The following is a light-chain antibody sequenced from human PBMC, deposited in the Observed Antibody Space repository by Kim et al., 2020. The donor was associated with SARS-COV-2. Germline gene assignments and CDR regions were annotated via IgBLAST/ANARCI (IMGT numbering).Light chain of an antibody. V-gene: IGLV6-57*03. CDR1: RGSITSDY. J-gene: IGLJ3*02. CDR3: QSYDSGNLWV. CDR2: EDN. Sequence: VAISCTRSRGSITSDYVHWYQQRPGSAPTTVIYEDNQRPSGVPDRFSGSIDSSTNTASLTNSGLKAEDEGDYYCQSYDSGNLWVFGGGTQLTVL.